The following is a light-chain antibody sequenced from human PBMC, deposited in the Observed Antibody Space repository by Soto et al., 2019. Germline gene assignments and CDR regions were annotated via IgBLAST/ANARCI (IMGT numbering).Light chain of an antibody. CDR1: QNIVNH. CDR3: QQSYSVPLT. J-gene: IGKJ4*01. CDR2: AAS. V-gene: IGKV1-39*01. Sequence: IQLTQSPSSLSASVGDRVTITCRASQNIVNHLNWYQRKPGKAPNLLIYAASSLQSGVPSRFSGSGSGTNFTLTISSLQPEDFATFYCQQSYSVPLTFGGGTKVDNK.